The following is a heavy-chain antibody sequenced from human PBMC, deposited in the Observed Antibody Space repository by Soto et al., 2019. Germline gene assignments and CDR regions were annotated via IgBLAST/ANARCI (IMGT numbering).Heavy chain of an antibody. CDR2: ISGSGTTK. J-gene: IGHJ4*02. CDR3: ARESCSNGICSTVDY. V-gene: IGHV3-11*01. CDR1: GFIFSDYY. D-gene: IGHD2-8*01. Sequence: QVQLVESGGGLVKPGGSLRLSCAASGFIFSDYYMSWIRQAPGKGLEWVSYISGSGTTKYYAGSLKGRFTVSRDNAKDSLYLEMNSLTAEDTAVYYCARESCSNGICSTVDYWGQGTLVTVSP.